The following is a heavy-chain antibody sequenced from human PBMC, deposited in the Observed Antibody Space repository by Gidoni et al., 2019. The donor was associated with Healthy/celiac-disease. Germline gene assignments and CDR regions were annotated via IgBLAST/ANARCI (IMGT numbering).Heavy chain of an antibody. D-gene: IGHD3-22*01. CDR2: IRSKANSYAT. CDR1: GFTFSGSA. CDR3: TRAAPGSGSYED. Sequence: EVQLVESGGGLVQPGGSLQLSCAASGFTFSGSAMHWVRQASGKGLEWVCRIRSKANSYATAYAASVKGRFTISRDDSKNTAYLQMNSLKTEDTAVYYCTRAAPGSGSYEDWGQGTLVTVSS. J-gene: IGHJ4*02. V-gene: IGHV3-73*02.